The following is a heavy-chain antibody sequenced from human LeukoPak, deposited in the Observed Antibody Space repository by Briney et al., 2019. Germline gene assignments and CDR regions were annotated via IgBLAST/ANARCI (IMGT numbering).Heavy chain of an antibody. D-gene: IGHD3-10*01. CDR2: INPNSGGT. Sequence: ASVKVSCKASGYTFTGYYMHWVRQAPGQGLEWTGWINPNSGGTNYAQKFQGRVTMTRDTSISTAYMELSRLRSDDTAVYYCARGGTITMVRGPSGVYYYYGMDVWGQGTTVTVSS. V-gene: IGHV1-2*02. J-gene: IGHJ6*02. CDR1: GYTFTGYY. CDR3: ARGGTITMVRGPSGVYYYYGMDV.